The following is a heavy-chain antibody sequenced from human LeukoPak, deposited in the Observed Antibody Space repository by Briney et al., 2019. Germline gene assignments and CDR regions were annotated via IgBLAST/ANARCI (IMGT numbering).Heavy chain of an antibody. Sequence: SETLSLTCTVSGGSISYYYWSWIRQPPGKGLEWIGYIYYSGSTNYNPSLKSRVTISVDTSKNQFSLKLSSVTAADTAVYYCARETSQKGAHYMDVWGKGTTVTISS. J-gene: IGHJ6*03. CDR1: GGSISYYY. D-gene: IGHD3-16*01. V-gene: IGHV4-59*01. CDR3: ARETSQKGAHYMDV. CDR2: IYYSGST.